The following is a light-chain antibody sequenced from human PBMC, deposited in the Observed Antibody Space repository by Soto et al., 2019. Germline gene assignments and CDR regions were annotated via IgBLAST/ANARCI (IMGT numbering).Light chain of an antibody. J-gene: IGLJ2*01. CDR2: DVS. Sequence: QSALTQPASVSGSPGQSITISCTGTSSDVGGYNYVSWYQQHPGKAPKLMIYDVSNRPSGVSNRFSGSKSGNTASLTISGLQAEDKADYYCSSYTSSSTRVVFGGGTKLTVL. CDR1: SSDVGGYNY. V-gene: IGLV2-14*01. CDR3: SSYTSSSTRVV.